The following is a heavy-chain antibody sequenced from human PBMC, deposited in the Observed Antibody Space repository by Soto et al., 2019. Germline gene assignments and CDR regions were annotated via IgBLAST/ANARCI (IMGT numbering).Heavy chain of an antibody. J-gene: IGHJ6*02. Sequence: SVKVSCKASGGTFSSYAISWVRQAPGQGLEWMGGIIPIFGTANYAQKFQGRVTITADESTSTAYMELSSLRSEDTAVYYCASLNYDSSGYYWAKGDYGMEVWGQGTTVTVSS. D-gene: IGHD3-22*01. CDR2: IIPIFGTA. CDR1: GGTFSSYA. CDR3: ASLNYDSSGYYWAKGDYGMEV. V-gene: IGHV1-69*13.